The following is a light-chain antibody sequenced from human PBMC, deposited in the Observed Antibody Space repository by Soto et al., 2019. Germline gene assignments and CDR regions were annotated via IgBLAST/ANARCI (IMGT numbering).Light chain of an antibody. J-gene: IGKJ3*01. CDR3: QQYNNWPLT. Sequence: EIVMTQSPATLSMSPGERATLSCRASQSVSSNLAWYQQKPGQAPRLLIYGASTRATGIPARFSGSGSGTEFTLTISSLQSEDFADYYCQQYNNWPLTFGPGTKVDIK. CDR1: QSVSSN. V-gene: IGKV3-15*01. CDR2: GAS.